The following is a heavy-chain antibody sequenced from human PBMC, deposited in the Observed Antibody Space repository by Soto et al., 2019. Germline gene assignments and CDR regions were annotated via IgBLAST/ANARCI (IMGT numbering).Heavy chain of an antibody. Sequence: QDQLVQSGSEVKKSGASVKLSCKASGYAFTVYSVSWVRQAPGQGLEWLGSISTYGGKTYYIQSLQGRVTMTTDSSTSTAYLDLRSLRPDDTAIYFCARRYGDPSSSAGFDYWGQGTLVTVSS. CDR3: ARRYGDPSSSAGFDY. D-gene: IGHD4-17*01. CDR1: GYAFTVYS. J-gene: IGHJ4*02. V-gene: IGHV1-18*01. CDR2: ISTYGGKT.